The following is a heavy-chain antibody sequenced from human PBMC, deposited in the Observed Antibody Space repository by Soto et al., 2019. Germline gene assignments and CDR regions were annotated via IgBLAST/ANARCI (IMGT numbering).Heavy chain of an antibody. J-gene: IGHJ5*02. V-gene: IGHV4-39*01. CDR3: ARCRIFGVAAGHWIDP. D-gene: IGHD3-3*02. CDR2: IYYSGST. CDR1: GGSISSSSYY. Sequence: SETLSLTCTVSGGSISSSSYYWGWIRQPPGKGLEWIGSIYYSGSTYYNPSLKSRVTISVDTSKNQFSLKLSSVTAADTAVYYCARCRIFGVAAGHWIDPWGQGTLVTSPQ.